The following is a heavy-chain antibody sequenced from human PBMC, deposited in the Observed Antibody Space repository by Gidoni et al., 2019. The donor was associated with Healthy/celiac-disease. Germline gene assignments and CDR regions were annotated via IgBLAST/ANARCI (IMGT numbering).Heavy chain of an antibody. J-gene: IGHJ4*02. CDR2: ISYDGSNK. CDR3: ARDLRPY. Sequence: AMHWVRQAPGKGLEWVAVISYDGSNKYYADSVKGRFTISRDNSKNTLYLQMNSLRAEDTAVYYCARDLRPYWGQGTLVTVSS. CDR1: A. V-gene: IGHV3-30-3*01. D-gene: IGHD3-10*01.